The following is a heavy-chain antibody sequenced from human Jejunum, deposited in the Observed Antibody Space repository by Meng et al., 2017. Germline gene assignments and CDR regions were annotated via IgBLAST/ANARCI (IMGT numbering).Heavy chain of an antibody. Sequence: GESLKISCAASGFTFSSYWMTWVRQAPGKGLEWVAHIKKDGSDTNYVDSVKGRFTISRDNAKNSLFLQMSSLRAEDTAVYYCGGGAGWIFDFWGQGTRVTVSS. CDR1: GFTFSSYW. D-gene: IGHD6-19*01. J-gene: IGHJ4*02. CDR3: GGGAGWIFDF. V-gene: IGHV3-7*01. CDR2: IKKDGSDT.